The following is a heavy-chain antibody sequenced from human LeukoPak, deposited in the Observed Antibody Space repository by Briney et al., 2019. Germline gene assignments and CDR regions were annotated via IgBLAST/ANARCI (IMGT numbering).Heavy chain of an antibody. CDR3: ARGGPRRYCSGGSCYFDY. CDR1: GFTFSSYG. D-gene: IGHD2-15*01. J-gene: IGHJ4*02. CDR2: IWYDGSNK. V-gene: IGHV3-33*01. Sequence: PGRSLRLSCAASGFTFSSYGMHWVRQAPGKGLEWVAVIWYDGSNKYYADSVKGRFTISRDNSKNTLYLQMNSLRAEDTAVYYCARGGPRRYCSGGSCYFDYWGQGTLVTVSS.